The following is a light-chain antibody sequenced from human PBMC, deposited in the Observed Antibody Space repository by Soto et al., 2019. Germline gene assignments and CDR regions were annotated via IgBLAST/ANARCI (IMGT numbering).Light chain of an antibody. V-gene: IGKV3-20*01. CDR2: VAS. CDR3: QQYGSSPYT. J-gene: IGKJ2*01. Sequence: EIVLTQSPGTLSLSPGERATLSYRASQSVSSSYLAWYQQKPGQAPRLLIYVASSRATGIPDRFSGSGSGTDFTLTISRLEPEDFAVYYCQQYGSSPYTFGQGTKLEIK. CDR1: QSVSSSY.